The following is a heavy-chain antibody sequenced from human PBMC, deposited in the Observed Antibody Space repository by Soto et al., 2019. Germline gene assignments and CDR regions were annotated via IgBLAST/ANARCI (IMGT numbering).Heavy chain of an antibody. CDR1: EVTFVSYG. CDR2: IRRKVGST. CDR3: FRAREDKCDVSALLAD. J-gene: IGHJ4*02. Sequence: EVTFVSYGTDRIIKAEEKVREYVSAIRRKVGSTDHADSGKGRFTISRDNSKNTLYLQMGSLRAEDMAVYYFFRAREDKCDVSALLADWVQGTLVT. D-gene: IGHD2-15*01. V-gene: IGHV3-64*02.